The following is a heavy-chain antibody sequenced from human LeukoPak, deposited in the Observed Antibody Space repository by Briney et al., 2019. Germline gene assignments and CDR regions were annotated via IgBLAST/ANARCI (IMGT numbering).Heavy chain of an antibody. Sequence: SETLSLTCAVYGGSFSGYYWSWIRQPPGKGLEWIGEINHSGSTNYNPSLKSRVTISVDTSKNQFSLKLSSVTAADTAVYYCARGITIFVYWGEGTLVTVSS. V-gene: IGHV4-34*01. CDR2: INHSGST. J-gene: IGHJ4*02. CDR3: ARGITIFVY. CDR1: GGSFSGYY. D-gene: IGHD3-3*01.